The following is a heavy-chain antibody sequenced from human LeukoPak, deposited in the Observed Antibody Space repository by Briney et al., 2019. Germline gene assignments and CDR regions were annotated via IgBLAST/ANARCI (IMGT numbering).Heavy chain of an antibody. CDR1: GFTFSSYA. CDR2: ISYDGSNK. V-gene: IGHV3-30-3*01. Sequence: GGSLRLSCAASGFTFSSYAMHWVRQAPGKGLEWVAVISYDGSNKYYADSVKGRFTISRDNAKNSLYLQMNSLRAEDTAVYYCAREGEYYDFWSGYSLDYWGQGTLVTVSS. J-gene: IGHJ4*02. CDR3: AREGEYYDFWSGYSLDY. D-gene: IGHD3-3*01.